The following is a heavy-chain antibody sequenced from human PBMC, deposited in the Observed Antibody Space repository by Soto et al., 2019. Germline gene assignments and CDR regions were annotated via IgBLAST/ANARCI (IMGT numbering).Heavy chain of an antibody. CDR1: GYTFPSYA. J-gene: IGHJ4*01. CDR3: ARESFGEYVDY. Sequence: GASVKVSCKASGYTFPSYAMHWVRQAPGQRLEWMGWINAGNGNTKYSQKFQGRVTITRDTSASTAYMELSSLRSEDTAVHYCARESFGEYVDYWGQGTLVTVSS. V-gene: IGHV1-3*01. CDR2: INAGNGNT. D-gene: IGHD3-10*01.